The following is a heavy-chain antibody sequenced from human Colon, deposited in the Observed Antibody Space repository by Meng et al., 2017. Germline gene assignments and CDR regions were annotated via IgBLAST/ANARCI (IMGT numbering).Heavy chain of an antibody. V-gene: IGHV4-59*02. Sequence: SETLSLTCTVSGASVGGDYWSWIRQPPGKGLEWIGYIYNTGSTNYNPSLKSRITISIDKSKSQFSLELSSVTAADTAVYYCARGPPAASWGPGTLVTVSS. CDR3: ARGPPAAS. CDR2: IYNTGST. CDR1: GASVGGDY. D-gene: IGHD2-15*01. J-gene: IGHJ5*02.